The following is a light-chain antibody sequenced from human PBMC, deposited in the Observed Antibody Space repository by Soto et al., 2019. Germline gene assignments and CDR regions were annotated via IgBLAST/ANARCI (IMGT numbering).Light chain of an antibody. V-gene: IGLV2-11*01. CDR1: SSDVGGYNH. CDR2: DVS. CDR3: CSYTARFTLL. J-gene: IGLJ3*02. Sequence: QSALTQPRSVSGSPGQSVTISCTGTSSDVGGYNHVSWYQHHPGKAPKLMIYDVSQRPSGVPDRFSGSKSGTTASLTISGLQAEEEADYYCCSYTARFTLLFGRGTKLTVL.